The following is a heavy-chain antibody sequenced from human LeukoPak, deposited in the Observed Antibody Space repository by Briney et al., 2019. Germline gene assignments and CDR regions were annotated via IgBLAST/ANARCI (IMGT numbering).Heavy chain of an antibody. D-gene: IGHD2-2*01. CDR3: ASQIVVPAARLFDY. Sequence: GGSLRLSCAASGFTFSSYSMNWVRQAPGKGLEWVSSISSSSSYIYYADSVKGRFTISRDNAKNSLYLQMNSLRAEDTAVYYCASQIVVPAARLFDYWGQGTLVTVSS. CDR2: ISSSSSYI. J-gene: IGHJ4*02. V-gene: IGHV3-21*01. CDR1: GFTFSSYS.